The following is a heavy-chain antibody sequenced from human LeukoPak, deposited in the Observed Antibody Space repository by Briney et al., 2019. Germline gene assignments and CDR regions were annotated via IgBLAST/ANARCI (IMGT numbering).Heavy chain of an antibody. J-gene: IGHJ6*03. CDR3: ARGKVYYGYYYYYMGV. V-gene: IGHV1-18*01. CDR2: ISAYNGNT. Sequence: ASVKVSCKASGYTFASYGISWVRQAPRQGLEWMGWISAYNGNTNYAQKLQGRVTMTTDTSTSTAYMELRSLRSDDTAVYYCARGKVYYGYYYYYMGVWGKGTTVTVSS. CDR1: GYTFASYG. D-gene: IGHD1-26*01.